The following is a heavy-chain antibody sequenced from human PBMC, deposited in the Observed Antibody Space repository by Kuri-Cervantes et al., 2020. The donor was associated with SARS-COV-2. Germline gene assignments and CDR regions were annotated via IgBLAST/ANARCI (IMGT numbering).Heavy chain of an antibody. CDR2: ISYRGCT. CDR3: AREVVVVPAASYFDN. CDR1: GGSINSGQYY. V-gene: IGHV4-30-4*01. J-gene: IGHJ4*02. D-gene: IGHD2-21*01. Sequence: LRLSCSVSGGSINSGQYYWSWVRQPPGKGLEWIGYISYRGCTHYNPSLKSRASISLDASKNQFSLQLASVTAADTAVFFCAREVVVVPAASYFDNWGQGTLVTVSS.